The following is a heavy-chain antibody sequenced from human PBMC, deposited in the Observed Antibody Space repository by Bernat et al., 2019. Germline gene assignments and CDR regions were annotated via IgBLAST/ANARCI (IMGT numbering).Heavy chain of an antibody. CDR2: INYSGST. D-gene: IGHD3-22*01. CDR1: GGSFSGYY. J-gene: IGHJ3*02. CDR3: ARVNYDSSGYYRDDSFDI. V-gene: IGHV4-34*01. Sequence: QVQLQQWGAGLLKPSKTLSLTCAVYGGSFSGYYWTWIRQPPGKGLEWIGQINYSGSTNFNPSLKSRVTISVDTSKNQFSLKLSSVTAADTAVYYCARVNYDSSGYYRDDSFDIWGQGTMVTVSS.